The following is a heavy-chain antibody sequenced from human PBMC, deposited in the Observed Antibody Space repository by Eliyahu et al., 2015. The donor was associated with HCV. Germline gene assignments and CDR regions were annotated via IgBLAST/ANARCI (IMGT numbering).Heavy chain of an antibody. Sequence: LLESGGGLVQTGGSLRLSCAASGFTFSSFAMSWVRQVPGKGLEWVSGIGGPPGDTHYADSVKGRFTISRDNSKNTLYLQMNSLRAEDTAIYYCAKDGVPRNSIWDYFDPWGQGTLVIVSS. CDR1: GFTFSSFA. D-gene: IGHD1-7*01. V-gene: IGHV3-23*01. CDR3: AKDGVPRNSIWDYFDP. J-gene: IGHJ5*02. CDR2: IGGPPGDT.